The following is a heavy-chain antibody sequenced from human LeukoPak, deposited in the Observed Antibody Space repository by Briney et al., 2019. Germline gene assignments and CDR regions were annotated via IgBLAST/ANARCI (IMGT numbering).Heavy chain of an antibody. D-gene: IGHD3-22*01. V-gene: IGHV3-48*03. CDR3: ATYHSSGYDAFDI. CDR1: GFSISSYE. CDR2: ISSSGKTI. J-gene: IGHJ3*02. Sequence: PGGSLRLSCAASGFSISSYEMNWVRQAPGKGLEWVSYISSSGKTIYYADSVKGRFTISRDNAKNSLYVQMDGLRVEDTAIYYCATYHSSGYDAFDIWGHGTLVTVSS.